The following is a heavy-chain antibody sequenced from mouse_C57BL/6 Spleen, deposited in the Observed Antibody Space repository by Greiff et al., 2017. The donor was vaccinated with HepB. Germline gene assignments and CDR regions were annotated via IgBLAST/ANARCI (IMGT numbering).Heavy chain of an antibody. J-gene: IGHJ2*01. Sequence: VKQRPGQGLEWIGRIHPSDSDTNYNQKFKGKATLTVDKSSSTAYMQLSSLTSEDSAVYYCAITYGSSYDYFDYWGQGTTLTVSS. CDR3: AITYGSSYDYFDY. CDR2: IHPSDSDT. V-gene: IGHV1-74*01. D-gene: IGHD1-1*01.